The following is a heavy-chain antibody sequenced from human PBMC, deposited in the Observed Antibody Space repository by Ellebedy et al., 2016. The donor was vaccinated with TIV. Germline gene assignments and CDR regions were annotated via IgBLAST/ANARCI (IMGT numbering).Heavy chain of an antibody. J-gene: IGHJ4*02. V-gene: IGHV1-3*04. Sequence: AASVKVSCKASGYTFTTFAIHWVRQAPGQRLEWMGWINTDNGYTKYSQKFHDRVTITRDTSATTAYMEVRSLTSEDAAVYFCARVTGRAFDYWGQGTLVTVSS. CDR2: INTDNGYT. CDR3: ARVTGRAFDY. CDR1: GYTFTTFA. D-gene: IGHD2-8*02.